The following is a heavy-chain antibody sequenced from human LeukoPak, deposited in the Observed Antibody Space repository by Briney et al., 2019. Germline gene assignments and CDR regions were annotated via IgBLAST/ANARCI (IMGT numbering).Heavy chain of an antibody. J-gene: IGHJ3*01. V-gene: IGHV3-23*01. D-gene: IGHD6-19*01. CDR1: GFSLNTFA. CDR3: AKKRIAVAGPDAFDF. Sequence: PGGSLRLSCAASGFSLNTFAMSWLRQAPGKGLEWVSGISSSGSGGNTYYADSVKGRFTISRDTSKNTLYLQMNSLRAEDTAVYYCAKKRIAVAGPDAFDFWGQGTMVTVSS. CDR2: ISSSGSGGNT.